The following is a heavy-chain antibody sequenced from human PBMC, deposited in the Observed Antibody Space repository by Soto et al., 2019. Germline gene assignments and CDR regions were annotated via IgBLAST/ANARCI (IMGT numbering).Heavy chain of an antibody. CDR2: ISGSGGST. CDR1: GFTFSSYA. V-gene: IGHV3-23*01. D-gene: IGHD6-13*01. CDR3: ARDRGSXSWXXXEXXQY. Sequence: PGGSLRLSCAASGFTFSSYAMSWVRQAPGKGLEWVSAISGSGGSTYYADSVKGRFTISRENSKNTLYMQMNSLRAEDTAVYYCARDRGSXSWXXXEXXQYWGQGTLVTXXS. J-gene: IGHJ1*01.